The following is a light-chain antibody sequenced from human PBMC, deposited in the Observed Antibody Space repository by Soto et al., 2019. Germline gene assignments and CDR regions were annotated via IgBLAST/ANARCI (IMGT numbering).Light chain of an antibody. CDR3: QQYYSTPLT. CDR2: WTS. V-gene: IGKV4-1*01. Sequence: DIVLTHSPDSLAVSLGERATINCKSSQSLLYSSNNKNYLAWYQQIPGQPPKLLIYWTSTRESGVPDRFSGSGSGTDFTLTISSLQAEDVAVYYCQQYYSTPLTFGGGTKVAIK. CDR1: QSLLYSSNNKNY. J-gene: IGKJ4*01.